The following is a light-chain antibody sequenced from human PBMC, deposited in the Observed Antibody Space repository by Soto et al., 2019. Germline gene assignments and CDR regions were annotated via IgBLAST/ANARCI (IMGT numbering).Light chain of an antibody. J-gene: IGKJ4*01. CDR1: QDISNY. CDR3: PQYHTRPLT. Sequence: DIQMTQSPSSLSASVGDRVTITCQASQDISNYLNWYQQKPGKAPKLLIYDASNFETGVPSRFSGSGSWTDYTFTISSLQPADVATYYCPQYHTRPLTVGGGPKVEIK. V-gene: IGKV1-33*01. CDR2: DAS.